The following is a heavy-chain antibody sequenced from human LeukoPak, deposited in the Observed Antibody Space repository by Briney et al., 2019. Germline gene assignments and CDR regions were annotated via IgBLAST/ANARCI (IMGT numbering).Heavy chain of an antibody. J-gene: IGHJ4*02. V-gene: IGHV1-69*04. CDR1: GGTFSRYA. Sequence: GSSVKVSCKASGGTFSRYAISWVRQAPGQGLEWMGRIIPILSIANYAQKFQGRVTITADKSTSTAYMELSSLRSEDTAVYYCARVSDYEDYWGQGTLVTVSS. CDR3: ARVSDYEDY. CDR2: IIPILSIA. D-gene: IGHD4-17*01.